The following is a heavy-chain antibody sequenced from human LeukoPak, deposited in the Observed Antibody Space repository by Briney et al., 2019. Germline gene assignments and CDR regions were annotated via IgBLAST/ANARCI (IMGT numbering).Heavy chain of an antibody. Sequence: ASVKVSCKASGYTSTSYYMHWVRQAPGQGLEWMGWINPNSGGTNYAQKFQGRVTMTRDTSISTAYMELSRLRSDDTAVYYCARVPLLSPTVPEQYFDYWGQGTLVTVSS. CDR2: INPNSGGT. CDR3: ARVPLLSPTVPEQYFDY. V-gene: IGHV1-2*02. J-gene: IGHJ4*02. D-gene: IGHD4-17*01. CDR1: GYTSTSYY.